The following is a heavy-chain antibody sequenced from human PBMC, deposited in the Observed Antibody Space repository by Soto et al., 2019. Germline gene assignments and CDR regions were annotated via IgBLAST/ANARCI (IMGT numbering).Heavy chain of an antibody. CDR1: GYSFTSYW. CDR3: ASQSGTTEDHMDV. V-gene: IGHV5-51*01. D-gene: IGHD1-26*01. J-gene: IGHJ6*03. Sequence: GESLKISCKDSGYSFTSYWIGWVRQMPGKGLEWMGIIYPGDSDTRYSPSFQGQVTISADKSISTAYLQWSSLKASDTAMYYCASQSGTTEDHMDVWGKGTTVTVSS. CDR2: IYPGDSDT.